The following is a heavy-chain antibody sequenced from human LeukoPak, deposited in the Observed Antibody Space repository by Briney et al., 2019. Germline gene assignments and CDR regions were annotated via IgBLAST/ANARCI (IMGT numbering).Heavy chain of an antibody. J-gene: IGHJ5*02. D-gene: IGHD3-22*01. V-gene: IGHV7-4-1*02. CDR1: GYTFTSCA. CDR3: ARGHGSSGYFHWFDP. Sequence: ASVKVSCKASGYTFTSCAMNWVRQAPGQGLEWMGWINTNTGNPTYAQGFTGRFVFSLDTSVSTAYLQISSLKAEDTAVYYCARGHGSSGYFHWFDPWGQGTLVTVSS. CDR2: INTNTGNP.